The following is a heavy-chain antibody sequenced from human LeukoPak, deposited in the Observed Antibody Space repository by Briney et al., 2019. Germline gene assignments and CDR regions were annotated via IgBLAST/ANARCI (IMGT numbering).Heavy chain of an antibody. Sequence: ASVKVSCKASGYTFTSYDINWVRQAPGQGLEWMGWMNPNSGNTGYAQKFQGRVTMTRNTSISTAYMELSSLRSEDTAVYYCGRAPRDRRMDVWGQGTTVTVSS. J-gene: IGHJ6*02. CDR1: GYTFTSYD. CDR3: GRAPRDRRMDV. D-gene: IGHD1-14*01. V-gene: IGHV1-8*01. CDR2: MNPNSGNT.